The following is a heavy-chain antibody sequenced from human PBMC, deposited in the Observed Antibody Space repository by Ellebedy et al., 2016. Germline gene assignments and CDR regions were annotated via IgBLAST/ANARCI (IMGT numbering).Heavy chain of an antibody. CDR1: GFTFSRYW. CDR2: VYSDETTT. Sequence: GGSLRLSCAASGFTFSRYWMHWVRQVPGKGLLWVSRVYSDETTTLYADSVKGRFTISRDNAKNTLYLQMDNLRAEDTAVYFCARDGEGYMGYFDYWGQGNLVAVSS. CDR3: ARDGEGYMGYFDY. J-gene: IGHJ4*02. V-gene: IGHV3-74*01. D-gene: IGHD3-10*01.